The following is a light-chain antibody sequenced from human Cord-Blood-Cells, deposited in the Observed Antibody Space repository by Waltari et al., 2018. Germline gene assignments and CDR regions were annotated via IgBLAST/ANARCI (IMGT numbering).Light chain of an antibody. V-gene: IGLV2-8*01. CDR2: EVS. Sequence: QSALTQPPSASGSPGQSVTISCTGTSSDVGGYNHVSCYQQHPGKAPKLMIYEVSKRPSGVPDRFSGSKSGNTASLTVSGLQAEDEADYYCSSYAGSNNLVFGGGTKLTVL. CDR1: SSDVGGYNH. J-gene: IGLJ3*02. CDR3: SSYAGSNNLV.